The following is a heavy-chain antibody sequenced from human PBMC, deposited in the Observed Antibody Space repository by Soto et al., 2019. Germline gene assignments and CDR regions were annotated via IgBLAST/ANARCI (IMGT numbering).Heavy chain of an antibody. CDR3: ARDATSFANRFDP. CDR1: GFTFSTYT. D-gene: IGHD1-1*01. J-gene: IGHJ5*02. V-gene: IGHV3-23*01. Sequence: EVQLLESGGGLVQPGGSLRLSCAASGFTFSTYTMNWVRQVPGKGLEWISSIRSDGVTTYYADSVRGRFTISRDNSKNTRYLQMNTLRVDDTAIYYGARDATSFANRFDPWGQGTLVTVSS. CDR2: IRSDGVTT.